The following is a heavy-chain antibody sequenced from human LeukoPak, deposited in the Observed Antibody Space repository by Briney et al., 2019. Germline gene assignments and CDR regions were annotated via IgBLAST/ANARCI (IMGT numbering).Heavy chain of an antibody. CDR3: ARGRSITLLRGVAMSDGFDI. Sequence: EAGGSLRLSCAAAGFTFSTDSMDWVRQAPGKGLEWVSFIDTCISYIYYGDSVKSQFTTFKDNVKNSLYLQMNGLRAQDTAVYYCARGRSITLLRGVAMSDGFDIWGQGAMVTVSS. CDR1: GFTFSTDS. CDR2: IDTCISYI. J-gene: IGHJ3*02. D-gene: IGHD3-10*01. V-gene: IGHV3-21*01.